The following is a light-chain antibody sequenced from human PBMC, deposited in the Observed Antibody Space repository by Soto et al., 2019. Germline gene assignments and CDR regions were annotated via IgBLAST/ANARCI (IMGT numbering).Light chain of an antibody. CDR2: AAS. Sequence: EIVMTQSPATLSVSPGECSTLSCMASQSVRSNLAWYQQRPGQAPRLLIYAASTRATGIPARFSGSGSGTEFTLIIDSLQSEDFAVYYCQQYNNWPRTFGQGTKVDIK. V-gene: IGKV3-15*01. CDR3: QQYNNWPRT. CDR1: QSVRSN. J-gene: IGKJ1*01.